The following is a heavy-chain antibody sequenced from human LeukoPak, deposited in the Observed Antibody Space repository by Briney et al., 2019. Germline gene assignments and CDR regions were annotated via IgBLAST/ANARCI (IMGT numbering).Heavy chain of an antibody. J-gene: IGHJ1*01. CDR2: MNSNSGNT. CDR3: ARGERGYRYGFEYFQK. V-gene: IGHV1-8*01. Sequence: GASVKVSCKASGYTFTSYDINWVRQAAGQGLEWMGWMNSNSGNTGYAQKFQVRVTFTRITSMSTAYMELRSLRSEDTAAYYCARGERGYRYGFEYFQKWGQGTLVTVSS. CDR1: GYTFTSYD. D-gene: IGHD5-18*01.